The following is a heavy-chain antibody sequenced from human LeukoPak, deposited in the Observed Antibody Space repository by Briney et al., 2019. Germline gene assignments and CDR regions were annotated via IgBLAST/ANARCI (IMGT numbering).Heavy chain of an antibody. J-gene: IGHJ5*02. D-gene: IGHD3-10*01. CDR1: GGSISSGSYY. CDR2: IYTSGST. Sequence: SQTLSLTCTVSGGSISSGSYYWSWIRQPAGKGLEWIGRIYTSGSTNYNPSLESRVTISVDTSKNQFSLKLSSVTAADTAVYYCARDVLLWFGGENWFDPWGQGTLVTVSS. V-gene: IGHV4-61*02. CDR3: ARDVLLWFGGENWFDP.